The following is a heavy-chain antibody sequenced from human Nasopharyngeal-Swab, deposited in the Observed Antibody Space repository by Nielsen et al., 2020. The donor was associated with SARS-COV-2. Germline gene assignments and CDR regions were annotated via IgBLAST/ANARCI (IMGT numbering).Heavy chain of an antibody. CDR1: GYTFTSYY. CDR2: INPSGGST. V-gene: IGHV1-46*01. Sequence: ASVKVSCKASGYTFTSYYMHWVRQAPGQGLEWMGIINPSGGSTSYAQKFQGRVTMTRDTSTSTVYMELSSLRSEDTAVYYCVRSRYYDSSGSHWGFDYWGQGTLVTVSS. CDR3: VRSRYYDSSGSHWGFDY. D-gene: IGHD3-22*01. J-gene: IGHJ4*02.